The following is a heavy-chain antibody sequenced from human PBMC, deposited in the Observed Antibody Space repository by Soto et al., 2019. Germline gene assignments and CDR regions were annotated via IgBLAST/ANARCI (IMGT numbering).Heavy chain of an antibody. Sequence: EVQLVESGGGLVQPGRSLRLSCAASGFTFDDYAMHWVRQAPGKGLEWVSGISWNSGRIGYAASVKGRVTISRDNAKDALYLQMTSLKAEDTALYYCANGHESGSGSYYSDFDYLGQGTLVTVSS. D-gene: IGHD3-10*01. CDR2: ISWNSGRI. J-gene: IGHJ4*02. V-gene: IGHV3-9*01. CDR3: ANGHESGSGSYYSDFDY. CDR1: GFTFDDYA.